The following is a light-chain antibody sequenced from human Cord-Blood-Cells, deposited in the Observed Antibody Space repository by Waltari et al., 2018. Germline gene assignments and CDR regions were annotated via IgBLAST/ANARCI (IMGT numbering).Light chain of an antibody. V-gene: IGKV1-39*01. CDR1: QRISSY. J-gene: IGKJ4*01. Sequence: IQMTQSPSSLSASVGDRVTITCRASQRISSYLNWYQPKPGKAPKLLIYASSSLQSGVPSRFSGSGSGTDFTLTISSLQPEDFATYYCQQSYSTLTFGGGTKVEIK. CDR3: QQSYSTLT. CDR2: ASS.